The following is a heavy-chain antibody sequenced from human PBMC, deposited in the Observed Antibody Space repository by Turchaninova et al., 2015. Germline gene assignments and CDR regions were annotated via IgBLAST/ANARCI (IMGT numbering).Heavy chain of an antibody. CDR1: GTVASVDNTISY. Sequence: QLQLPESGQGLVTPSEDLLSPLRHSCHHATGTVASVDNTISYLAWGRQTPGKGLESTESIDHRGNTYPNPSLKSRLTISVDTSKSPFSLNLNSVTASDTAVYFCARHVTRSVFDYWGQGALVTVSS. J-gene: IGHJ4*02. V-gene: IGHV4-39*01. D-gene: IGHD2-21*02. CDR3: ARHVTRSVFDY. CDR2: IDHRGNT.